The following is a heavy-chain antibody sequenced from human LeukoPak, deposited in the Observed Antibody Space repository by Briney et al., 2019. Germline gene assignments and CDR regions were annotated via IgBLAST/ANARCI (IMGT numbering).Heavy chain of an antibody. Sequence: ASVKVSCKASGYTFTGYYMHWVRQAPGQGLEWMGWINPNSGGTNYAQKFQGWVTMTRDTSISTAYMELSRLRSDDTAVYYCATNSRGLYYYYYMDVWGKGTTVTVSS. D-gene: IGHD3-10*01. J-gene: IGHJ6*03. V-gene: IGHV1-2*04. CDR3: ATNSRGLYYYYYMDV. CDR2: INPNSGGT. CDR1: GYTFTGYY.